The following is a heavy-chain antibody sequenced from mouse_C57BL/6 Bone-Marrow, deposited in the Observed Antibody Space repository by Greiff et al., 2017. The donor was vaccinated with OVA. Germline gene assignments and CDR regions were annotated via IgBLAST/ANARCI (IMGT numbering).Heavy chain of an antibody. Sequence: VQVVESGAELVKPGASVKISCKASGYAFSSYWMNWVKQRPGKGLEWIGQIYPGDGDTNYNGKFKGKATLTADKSSSTAYMQLSSLTAEDSAVYFCARGGTCDYWGQGTTLTVSS. V-gene: IGHV1-80*01. J-gene: IGHJ2*01. CDR3: ARGGTCDY. CDR1: GYAFSSYW. D-gene: IGHD3-3*01. CDR2: IYPGDGDT.